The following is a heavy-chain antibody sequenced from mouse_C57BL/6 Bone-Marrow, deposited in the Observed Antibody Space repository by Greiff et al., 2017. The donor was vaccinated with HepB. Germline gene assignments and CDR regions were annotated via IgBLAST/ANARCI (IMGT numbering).Heavy chain of an antibody. J-gene: IGHJ3*01. Sequence: EVKLVESGTVLARPGASVKMSCKTSGYTFTSYWMHWVKQRPGQGLEWIGAIYPGNSDTSYNQKFKGKAKLTAVTSASTAYMELSSLTNEDSAVYYCTRSNSNYGSSWFAYWGQGTLVTVSA. V-gene: IGHV1-5*01. D-gene: IGHD2-5*01. CDR1: GYTFTSYW. CDR2: IYPGNSDT. CDR3: TRSNSNYGSSWFAY.